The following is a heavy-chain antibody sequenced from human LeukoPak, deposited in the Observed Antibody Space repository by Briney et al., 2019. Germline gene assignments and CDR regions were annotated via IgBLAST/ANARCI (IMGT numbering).Heavy chain of an antibody. V-gene: IGHV3-7*01. D-gene: IGHD1-26*01. J-gene: IGHJ4*02. CDR1: GFTFSSYW. CDR3: ARGGATRGRFEN. CDR2: MRQDGSEI. Sequence: GGSLRLSCAASGFTFSSYWMSWVRQAPGEGLDWVASMRQDGSEIYYVDSVKGRFTISRDNPKNSLYLQMNSLRAEDTAVYYCARGGATRGRFENWGQGTLVTVSS.